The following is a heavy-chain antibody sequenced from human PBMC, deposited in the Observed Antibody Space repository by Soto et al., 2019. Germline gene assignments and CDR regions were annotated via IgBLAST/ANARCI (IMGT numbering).Heavy chain of an antibody. V-gene: IGHV4-34*01. CDR2: INHSGST. J-gene: IGHJ5*02. Sequence: PSETLSLTCAVYGGSFSGYYWSWIRQPPGKGLEWIGEINHSGSTNYNPSLKSRVTISVDTSKNQFSLKLSSVTAADTAVYYCARASSWNYYGSGSHRPRYNWFDPWGQGTLVT. D-gene: IGHD3-10*01. CDR1: GGSFSGYY. CDR3: ARASSWNYYGSGSHRPRYNWFDP.